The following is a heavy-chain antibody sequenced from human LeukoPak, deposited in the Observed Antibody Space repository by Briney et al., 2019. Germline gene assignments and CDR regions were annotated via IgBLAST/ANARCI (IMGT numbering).Heavy chain of an antibody. CDR1: GGSFSGYY. J-gene: IGHJ4*02. D-gene: IGHD4-17*01. CDR3: ARLMYGDYFSRYFDY. Sequence: PSETLSLTCAVSGGSFSGYYWSWIRQPPGKGLEWVGEISHSGSTNYNPSLKSRVTISVDTSKNQFSLKVNSVTAADTAVYYCARLMYGDYFSRYFDYWGQGTLVTVSS. CDR2: ISHSGST. V-gene: IGHV4-34*01.